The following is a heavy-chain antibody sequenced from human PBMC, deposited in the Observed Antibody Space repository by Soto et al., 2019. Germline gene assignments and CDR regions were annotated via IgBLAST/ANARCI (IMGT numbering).Heavy chain of an antibody. CDR3: ARVGGWLKTNGFDS. D-gene: IGHD5-12*01. J-gene: IGHJ5*01. V-gene: IGHV1-69*12. CDR1: GGTFSSYA. CDR2: IIPIFGTA. Sequence: QVQLVQSGAEVKKPGSSVKVSCKASGGTFSSYAISWVRQAPEQGLEWMGGIIPIFGTANYAQKFQGRVTITADESTSSAYMELSSLRSEDTAVYYCARVGGWLKTNGFDSWGQGTLVTVSS.